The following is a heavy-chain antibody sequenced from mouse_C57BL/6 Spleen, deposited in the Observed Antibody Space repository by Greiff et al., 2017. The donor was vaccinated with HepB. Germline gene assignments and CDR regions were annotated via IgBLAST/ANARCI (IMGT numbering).Heavy chain of an antibody. J-gene: IGHJ3*01. CDR1: GYAFSSYW. V-gene: IGHV1-80*01. CDR2: IYPGDGDT. D-gene: IGHD1-1*01. CDR3: ARGDYYGSSYGFAY. Sequence: LQESGAELVKPGASVKISCKASGYAFSSYWMNWVKQRPGKGLEWIGQIYPGDGDTNYNGKFKGKATLTADKSSSTAYMQLSSLTSEDSAVYFCARGDYYGSSYGFAYWGQGTLVTVSA.